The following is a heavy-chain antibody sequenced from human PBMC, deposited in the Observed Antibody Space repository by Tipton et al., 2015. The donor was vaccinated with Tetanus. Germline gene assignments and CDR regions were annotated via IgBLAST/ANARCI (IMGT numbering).Heavy chain of an antibody. CDR2: ISYDGGNI. D-gene: IGHD3-10*01. CDR1: GFSFSTYA. CDR3: ARAPNSGTSPYFYSYMDV. J-gene: IGHJ6*03. Sequence: SLRLSCAASGFSFSTYAIHWVRQAPGKGLEWVAVISYDGGNIVYADSVKGRFIISRDNSKNTLYLQMSGLRSEDTAVYYCARAPNSGTSPYFYSYMDVWGKGTTVTVS. V-gene: IGHV3-30-3*01.